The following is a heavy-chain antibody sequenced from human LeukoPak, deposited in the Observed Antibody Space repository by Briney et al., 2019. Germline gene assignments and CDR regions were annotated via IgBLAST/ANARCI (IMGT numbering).Heavy chain of an antibody. Sequence: PGGSLRLSCAASGFTFSSFTMNWVRQAPGKGLEWVSSISSSSSYIYYAASVKGRFTISRDNAKNSLYLQMNSLRAEDTAVYYCARDNGAAAGSDYWGQGNLVTVSS. J-gene: IGHJ4*02. CDR1: GFTFSSFT. D-gene: IGHD6-13*01. CDR3: ARDNGAAAGSDY. V-gene: IGHV3-21*01. CDR2: ISSSSSYI.